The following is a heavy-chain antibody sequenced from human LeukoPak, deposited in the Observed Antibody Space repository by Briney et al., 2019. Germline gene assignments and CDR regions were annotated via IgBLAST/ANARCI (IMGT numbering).Heavy chain of an antibody. Sequence: GGSLRLSCAASGFTFSSYGMHWVRQAPGKGLEWVAVISYDGSNKYYAASVKGRFTISRDNSKNTLYLQMNSLRAEDTAVYYCAKGYSYGYVSDYWGQGTLVTVSS. J-gene: IGHJ4*02. CDR1: GFTFSSYG. V-gene: IGHV3-30*18. CDR3: AKGYSYGYVSDY. CDR2: ISYDGSNK. D-gene: IGHD5-18*01.